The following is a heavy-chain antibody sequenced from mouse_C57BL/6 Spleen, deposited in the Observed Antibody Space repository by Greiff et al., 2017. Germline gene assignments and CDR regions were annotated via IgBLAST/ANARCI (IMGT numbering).Heavy chain of an antibody. J-gene: IGHJ2*01. CDR3: ARRGYDYDGPFDY. CDR1: GFSLTSYA. CDR2: IWTGGGT. V-gene: IGHV2-9-1*01. D-gene: IGHD2-4*01. Sequence: QVQLQQSGPGLVEPSQSLSITCTVSGFSLTSYAISWVRQPPGKGLEWLGVIWTGGGTNYNSALKSRLSISKDNSKSQVFLKMNSLQTDDTARYYCARRGYDYDGPFDYWGQGTTLTVSS.